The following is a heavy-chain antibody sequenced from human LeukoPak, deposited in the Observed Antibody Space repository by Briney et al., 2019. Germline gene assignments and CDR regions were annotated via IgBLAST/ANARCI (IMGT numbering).Heavy chain of an antibody. J-gene: IGHJ5*02. Sequence: SETLSLTCTVSGGSISTYFWSWIRQPPGKGLEWIGSIYHSGSTYYNPSLKSRVTISVDTSKNQFSLKLSSVTAADTAVYYCARSLRITMIVVVITTDWFDPWGQGTLVTVSS. CDR1: GGSISTYF. CDR2: IYHSGST. D-gene: IGHD3-22*01. V-gene: IGHV4-59*08. CDR3: ARSLRITMIVVVITTDWFDP.